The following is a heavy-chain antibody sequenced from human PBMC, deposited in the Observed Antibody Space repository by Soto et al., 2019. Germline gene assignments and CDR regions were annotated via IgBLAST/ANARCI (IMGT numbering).Heavy chain of an antibody. CDR1: GFIFSTYW. Sequence: GGSLSLSCAASGFIFSTYWMSWVSQAPGKGLEWVANIKEDGSEKYYVDFVKGRFTISRDNAKNSLYLQMNSLRAEDTAVYYCARVGAPYGMDVWGQGTTATVSS. CDR2: IKEDGSEK. D-gene: IGHD1-26*01. V-gene: IGHV3-7*03. J-gene: IGHJ6*02. CDR3: ARVGAPYGMDV.